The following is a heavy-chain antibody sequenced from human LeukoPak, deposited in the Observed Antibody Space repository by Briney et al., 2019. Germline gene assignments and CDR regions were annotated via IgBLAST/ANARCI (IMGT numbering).Heavy chain of an antibody. Sequence: AGGSLRLSCAASGFTFSSYSMNWVRQAPGKGLEWVSYISSSSSTIYYADSVKGRFTISRDNAKNSLYLQMNSLRAEDTAVYYCARGGGSGWQYYFDYWGQGTLVTVSS. V-gene: IGHV3-48*04. CDR2: ISSSSSTI. CDR1: GFTFSSYS. D-gene: IGHD6-19*01. J-gene: IGHJ4*02. CDR3: ARGGGSGWQYYFDY.